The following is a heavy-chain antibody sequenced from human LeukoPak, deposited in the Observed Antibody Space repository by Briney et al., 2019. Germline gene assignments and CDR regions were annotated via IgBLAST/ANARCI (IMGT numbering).Heavy chain of an antibody. J-gene: IGHJ4*02. CDR3: ARGPHYYSSGWYDY. Sequence: SVKVSCKASGYTFTSFAISWVRQAPGQGLEWMGRIIPILGIANYAQKFQGRVTITADKSTSTAYMELSSLRSEDTAVYYCARGPHYYSSGWYDYWGQGTLVTVSS. CDR2: IIPILGIA. V-gene: IGHV1-69*04. D-gene: IGHD6-19*01. CDR1: GYTFTSFA.